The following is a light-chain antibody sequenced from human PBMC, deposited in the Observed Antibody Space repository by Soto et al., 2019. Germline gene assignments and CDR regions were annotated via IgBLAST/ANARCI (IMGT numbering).Light chain of an antibody. CDR1: QSVSSSY. V-gene: IGKV3-20*01. CDR2: GAS. CDR3: QQYGSSPWT. Sequence: EIVLTQSPGTLSLSPGERATLSCRASQSVSSSYLAWYQQRPGQAPRLLIYGASSRATDLPDRFSGSGSGTDFTLTISRLDPEDFAVYYCQQYGSSPWTFGQGTKVEIK. J-gene: IGKJ1*01.